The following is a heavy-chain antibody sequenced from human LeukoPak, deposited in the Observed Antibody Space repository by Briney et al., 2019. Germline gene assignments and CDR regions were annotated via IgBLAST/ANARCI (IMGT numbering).Heavy chain of an antibody. Sequence: GGSLRLSCAASGFTVSSNYMSWVRQAPGKGLEWVSSISSSSSYIYYADSVKGRFTISRDNAKNSLYLQMNSLRAEDTAVYYCARDPRSRLYYFDYWGQGTLVTVSS. CDR1: GFTVSSNY. J-gene: IGHJ4*02. CDR2: ISSSSSYI. CDR3: ARDPRSRLYYFDY. V-gene: IGHV3-21*01. D-gene: IGHD3-22*01.